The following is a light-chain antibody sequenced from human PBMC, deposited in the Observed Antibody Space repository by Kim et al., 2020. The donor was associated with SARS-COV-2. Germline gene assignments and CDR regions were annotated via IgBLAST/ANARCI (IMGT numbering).Light chain of an antibody. CDR1: QSVSSN. V-gene: IGKV3-15*01. CDR2: GAS. J-gene: IGKJ1*01. CDR3: QQYNNWPPWT. Sequence: PGERATRSCRASQSVSSNLAWYQQKPGQAPRLLIYGASTRATGIPARFSGSGSGTEFTLTISSLQSEDFAVYYCQQYNNWPPWTFGQGTKVDIK.